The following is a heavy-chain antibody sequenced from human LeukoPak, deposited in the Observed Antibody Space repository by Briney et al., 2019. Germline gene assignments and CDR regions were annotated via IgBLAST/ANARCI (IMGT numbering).Heavy chain of an antibody. CDR3: ARGPGGRRGYYPLEDYYYYYYMDV. D-gene: IGHD3-22*01. CDR2: INPNSGGT. V-gene: IGHV1-2*02. CDR1: GYTFTGYY. Sequence: ASVKVSCKASGYTFTGYYMHWVRQAPGQGLEWMGWINPNSGGTNYAQKFQGRVTMTRDTSISTAYMELSRLRSDDTAVYYCARGPGGRRGYYPLEDYYYYYYMDVWGKGTTVTVSS. J-gene: IGHJ6*03.